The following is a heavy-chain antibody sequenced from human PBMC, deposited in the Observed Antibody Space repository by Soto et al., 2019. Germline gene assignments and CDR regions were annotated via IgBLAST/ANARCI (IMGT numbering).Heavy chain of an antibody. CDR1: GYTFTSYD. V-gene: IGHV1-3*01. D-gene: IGHD4-17*01. CDR2: MNAGNGNT. Sequence: ASVKVSCKASGYTFTSYDINWVRQATGQRLEWMGWMNAGNGNTKYAQKFQGRVTITRDTSASTAYMELSSLRSEDTAVYYCARHGDSGWFDPWGQGTLVTVSS. J-gene: IGHJ5*02. CDR3: ARHGDSGWFDP.